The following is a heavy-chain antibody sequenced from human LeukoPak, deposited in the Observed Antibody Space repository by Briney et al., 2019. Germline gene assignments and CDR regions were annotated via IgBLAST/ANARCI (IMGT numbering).Heavy chain of an antibody. CDR3: ARDSPEDGMDV. CDR1: GGSISSSSYY. D-gene: IGHD1-14*01. J-gene: IGHJ6*02. Sequence: SETLSLTCSVSGGSISSSSYYWGWIRQPPGKGLEWIGSIYYSGSTYYNPSLKSRVTISVDTSKNQFSLKLSSVTAADTAVYYCARDSPEDGMDVWGQGTTVTVSS. CDR2: IYYSGST. V-gene: IGHV4-39*02.